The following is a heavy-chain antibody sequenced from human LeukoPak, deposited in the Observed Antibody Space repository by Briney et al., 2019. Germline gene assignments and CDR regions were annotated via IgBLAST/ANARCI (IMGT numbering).Heavy chain of an antibody. D-gene: IGHD3-16*01. J-gene: IGHJ4*02. CDR1: GFPFSTFW. V-gene: IGHV3-7*04. Sequence: GGSLRLSCAASGFPFSTFWMTWGRQTPGKGPEWVANINEDGSKEYYVDSVKGRFTISRDNGKNSLYLQMNSLRADDTALYFCVRGGHFDFWGQGAPVTVSS. CDR2: INEDGSKE. CDR3: VRGGHFDF.